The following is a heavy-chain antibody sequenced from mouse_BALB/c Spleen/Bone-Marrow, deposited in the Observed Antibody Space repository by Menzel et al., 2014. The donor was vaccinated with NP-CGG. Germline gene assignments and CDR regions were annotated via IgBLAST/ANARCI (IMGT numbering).Heavy chain of an antibody. J-gene: IGHJ2*01. CDR3: ARRGWDGYFDY. D-gene: IGHD4-1*01. CDR1: GFTFSSYY. Sequence: EVMLVESGGGLVKLGGSLKLSCAASGFTFSSYYMSWVRQTPEKRLELVAAINRNGGSTYYPDTVKGRFTISRDNANNALYLQMSSLKSEDTAFYFCARRGWDGYFDYWGQGTPLTVSS. V-gene: IGHV5-6-2*01. CDR2: INRNGGST.